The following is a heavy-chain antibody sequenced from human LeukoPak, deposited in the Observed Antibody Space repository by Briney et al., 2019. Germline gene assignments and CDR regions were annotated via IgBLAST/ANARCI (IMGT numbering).Heavy chain of an antibody. Sequence: GESLKISCKGSGYSFTRYWIGWVRQMPGKGLEWMGIIYPGDSDTRYSPSFQGQVTISADKSISTAYLQWSSLKASDTAMYYCARPAMVRGVTIAFDIWGQGTMVTVSS. V-gene: IGHV5-51*01. D-gene: IGHD3-10*01. J-gene: IGHJ3*02. CDR3: ARPAMVRGVTIAFDI. CDR2: IYPGDSDT. CDR1: GYSFTRYW.